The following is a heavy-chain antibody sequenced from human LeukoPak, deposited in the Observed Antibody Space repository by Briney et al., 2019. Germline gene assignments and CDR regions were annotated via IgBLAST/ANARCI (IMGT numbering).Heavy chain of an antibody. CDR2: IYYSGST. CDR3: ARHNVPRITYYDFWSGYENWFDP. V-gene: IGHV4-59*08. Sequence: SETLSLTCTVSGGSTSSYYWNWIRQPPGKGLEWIGYIYYSGSTNYNPSLKSRVTISVDTSKNQFSLKLSSVTAADTAVYYCARHNVPRITYYDFWSGYENWFDPWGQGTLVTVSS. D-gene: IGHD3-3*01. CDR1: GGSTSSYY. J-gene: IGHJ5*02.